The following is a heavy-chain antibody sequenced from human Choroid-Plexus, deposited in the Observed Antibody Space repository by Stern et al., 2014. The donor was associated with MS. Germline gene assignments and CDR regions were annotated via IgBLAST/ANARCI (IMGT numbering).Heavy chain of an antibody. CDR3: SRGTLSARLSH. J-gene: IGHJ4*02. D-gene: IGHD6-6*01. Sequence: QVQLQQWGAGLLKPSETLSLTCAVNGGSFSGYYWSWIRQPPGKGLEWIGEITQSGNAHYHPSLKGRVTMSVDTSTNQFSLQLTSVTAADTAVYYCSRGTLSARLSHWGQGTLVTVSS. CDR1: GGSFSGYY. CDR2: ITQSGNA. V-gene: IGHV4-34*01.